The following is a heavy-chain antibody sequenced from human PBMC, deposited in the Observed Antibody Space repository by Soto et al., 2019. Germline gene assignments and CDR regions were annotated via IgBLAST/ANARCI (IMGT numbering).Heavy chain of an antibody. CDR3: ARDGPGYYHHLVVYGMDV. CDR2: IWYDGSNK. J-gene: IGHJ6*02. D-gene: IGHD3-9*01. CDR1: GFTFSSYG. Sequence: GGSLRLSCAASGFTFSSYGMHWVRQAPGKGLEWVAVIWYDGSNKYYADSVKGRFTISRDNSKNTLYLQMNSLRAEDTAVYYCARDGPGYYHHLVVYGMDVWGQGTTVTVSS. V-gene: IGHV3-33*01.